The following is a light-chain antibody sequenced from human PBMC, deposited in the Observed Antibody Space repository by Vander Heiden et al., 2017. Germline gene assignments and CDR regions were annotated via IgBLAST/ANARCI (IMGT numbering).Light chain of an antibody. CDR3: QSADSSGTYPGVV. J-gene: IGLJ2*01. CDR1: ALPKQY. Sequence: SYELTQPPPVSVSPGQTARITCSGDALPKQYAYWYQQKPGQAPVLVIYKDSERPSGIPERFSGSSSGTTVTLTISGVQAEDEADYYCQSADSSGTYPGVVFGGGTKLTVL. CDR2: KDS. V-gene: IGLV3-25*03.